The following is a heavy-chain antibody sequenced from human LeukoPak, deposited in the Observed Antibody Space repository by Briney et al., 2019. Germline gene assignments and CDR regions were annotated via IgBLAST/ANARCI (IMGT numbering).Heavy chain of an antibody. Sequence: SETLSLTCTVSGCSISSGYYWGWIRQPPGKGLEWIGSIYHSGSTYYNPSLKSRVTISVDTSKNQFSLKLSSVTAADTAVYYCARAMGIAAAGTAQIWDYWGQGTLVTVSS. CDR1: GCSISSGYY. CDR2: IYHSGST. V-gene: IGHV4-38-2*02. CDR3: ARAMGIAAAGTAQIWDY. D-gene: IGHD6-13*01. J-gene: IGHJ4*02.